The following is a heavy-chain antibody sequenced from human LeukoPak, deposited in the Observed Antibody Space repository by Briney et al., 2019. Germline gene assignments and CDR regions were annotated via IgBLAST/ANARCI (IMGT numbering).Heavy chain of an antibody. CDR1: GYTFTNYY. Sequence: GASVKVSCKASGYTFTNYYIHWVRQAPGQGPEWMGMINPSGGGTSYAQKFQGRVTMTRDTSTGTVYMELSSLTSEDTAMYYCARDRRSSGWFPSFMDYWGQGTLVTVSS. CDR2: INPSGGGT. D-gene: IGHD6-19*01. V-gene: IGHV1-46*01. J-gene: IGHJ4*02. CDR3: ARDRRSSGWFPSFMDY.